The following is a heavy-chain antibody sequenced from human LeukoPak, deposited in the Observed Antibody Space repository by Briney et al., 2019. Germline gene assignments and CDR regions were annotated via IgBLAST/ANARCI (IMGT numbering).Heavy chain of an antibody. CDR1: GGSISSYY. D-gene: IGHD3-22*01. Sequence: PSETLSLTCTVSGGSISSYYWSWIRQPPGKGLEWIGYIYYSGSTNYNPSLKSRVTIPVDTSKNQFSLKLSSVTAADTAVYYCAREEHYYDSSGYYYYFDYWGQGTLVTVSS. V-gene: IGHV4-59*01. CDR3: AREEHYYDSSGYYYYFDY. CDR2: IYYSGST. J-gene: IGHJ4*02.